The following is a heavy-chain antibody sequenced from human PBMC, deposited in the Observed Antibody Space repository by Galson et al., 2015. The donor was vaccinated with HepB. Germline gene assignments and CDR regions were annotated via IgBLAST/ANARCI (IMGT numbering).Heavy chain of an antibody. J-gene: IGHJ6*02. CDR2: IYTSGST. CDR1: GGSISSGSYY. D-gene: IGHD5-18*01. CDR3: ARERSYGYLAVYDGMDV. Sequence: TLSLTCTVSGGSISSGSYYWSWIRQPAGKGLEWIGRIYTSGSTNYNPSLKSRVTISVDTSKNQFSLKLSSVTAADTAVYYCARERSYGYLAVYDGMDVWGQGTTVTVSS. V-gene: IGHV4-61*02.